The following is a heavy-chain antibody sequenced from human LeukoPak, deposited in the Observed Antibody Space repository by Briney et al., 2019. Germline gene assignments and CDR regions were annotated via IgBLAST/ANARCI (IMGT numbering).Heavy chain of an antibody. CDR3: ARGYSYSY. CDR1: GGSISSSSYY. Sequence: SETLSLTCTASGGSISSSSYYWGWIRQPPGKGLEWIGSIYYSGSTYYNPSLKSRVTISVDTSKNQFSLKLSSVTAADTAVYYCARGYSYSYWGQGTLVTVSS. J-gene: IGHJ4*02. V-gene: IGHV4-39*01. CDR2: IYYSGST. D-gene: IGHD5-18*01.